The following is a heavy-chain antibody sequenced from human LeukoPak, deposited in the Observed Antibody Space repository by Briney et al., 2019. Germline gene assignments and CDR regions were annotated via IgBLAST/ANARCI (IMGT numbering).Heavy chain of an antibody. Sequence: SETLSLTCTVSGGSISSYYWSWIRQPPGKGLEWIEYIYYSGSTNYNPSLKSRVTISVDTSKNQFSLKLSSVTAADTAVYYCARHSGMAEYYFDYWGQGTLVTVSS. CDR3: ARHSGMAEYYFDY. V-gene: IGHV4-59*08. D-gene: IGHD1-14*01. CDR2: IYYSGST. J-gene: IGHJ4*02. CDR1: GGSISSYY.